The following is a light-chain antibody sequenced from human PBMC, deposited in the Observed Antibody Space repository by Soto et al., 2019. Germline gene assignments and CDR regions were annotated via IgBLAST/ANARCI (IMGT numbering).Light chain of an antibody. CDR1: QTVGGEF. J-gene: IGKJ2*01. CDR3: QHYGTSVA. CDR2: DTS. Sequence: IVLTQSPATLSSSPGERATLSCGASQTVGGEFLAWYQQTPGLAPRLLISDTSTRGAGTPDRFSGAGSGTDFTLTISRLEPDDFEFCYCQHYGTSVAFGEGSKLQI. V-gene: IGKV3D-20*01.